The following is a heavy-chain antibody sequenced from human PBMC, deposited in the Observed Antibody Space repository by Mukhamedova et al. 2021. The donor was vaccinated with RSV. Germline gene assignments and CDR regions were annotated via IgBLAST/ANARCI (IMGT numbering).Heavy chain of an antibody. V-gene: IGHV3-15*01. CDR3: TTLRFLEWFDY. J-gene: IGHJ4*02. Sequence: GKGLEWVGRIKSKTDGGTADYAAPVKGRFTISRDDSKNTLYLQMNSLKTEDSAVYYCTTLRFLEWFDYWGQGTLVTVPS. D-gene: IGHD3-3*01. CDR2: IKSKTDGGTA.